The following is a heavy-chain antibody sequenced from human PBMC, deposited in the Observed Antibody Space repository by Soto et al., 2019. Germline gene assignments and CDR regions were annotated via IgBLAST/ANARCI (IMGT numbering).Heavy chain of an antibody. CDR2: ISYDGSNK. V-gene: IGHV3-30-3*01. CDR1: GVTISSYA. J-gene: IGHJ4*02. D-gene: IGHD6-19*01. Sequence: GGSLRLSCAAFGVTISSYASHCVRQAPCKGLEWVAVISYDGSNKYYADSVKGRFTISRDNSKNTLYLQMNSLRAEDTAVYYCARDVPYSSGWVFDYWGQGTLVPVSS. CDR3: ARDVPYSSGWVFDY.